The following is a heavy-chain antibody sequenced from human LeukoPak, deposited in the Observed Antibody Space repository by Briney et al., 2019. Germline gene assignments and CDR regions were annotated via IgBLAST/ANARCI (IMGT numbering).Heavy chain of an antibody. Sequence: GGSLRLSCAASGFAFSSYSLSWVRQAPGKGLEWVASINVSPAYISYADSVKGRFTISRDNAKNSLCLQLNSLRADDTAVYFCARDLNWGAGALDIWGQGTMVTVSS. J-gene: IGHJ3*02. CDR1: GFAFSSYS. CDR3: ARDLNWGAGALDI. CDR2: INVSPAYI. V-gene: IGHV3-21*01. D-gene: IGHD7-27*01.